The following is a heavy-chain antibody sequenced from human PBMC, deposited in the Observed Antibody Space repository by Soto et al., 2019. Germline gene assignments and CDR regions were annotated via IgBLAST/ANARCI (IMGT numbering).Heavy chain of an antibody. D-gene: IGHD1-26*01. J-gene: IGHJ6*02. CDR2: IYPGDSDT. CDR1: GYSFTTYW. V-gene: IGHV5-51*01. Sequence: GESLKNSCKGSGYSFTTYWIGWVRQMPGKGLEWMGIIYPGDSDTRYSPSFEGQVTISVDKSISTAYLQWSSLKASDTGMYYCARDSGSPDPYYYYAMDVWGQGTTVTVSS. CDR3: ARDSGSPDPYYYYAMDV.